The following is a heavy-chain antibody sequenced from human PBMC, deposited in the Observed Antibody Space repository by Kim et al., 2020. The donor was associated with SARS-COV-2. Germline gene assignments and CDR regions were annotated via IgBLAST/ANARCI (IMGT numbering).Heavy chain of an antibody. CDR1: EYTFTLYA. J-gene: IGHJ6*02. D-gene: IGHD2-21*01. CDR2: INAGTGHT. V-gene: IGHV1-3*01. CDR3: ASSPRILASYYYAFDV. Sequence: ASVKVSCKASEYTFTLYAIHWVRQAPGQSLAWMGLINAGTGHTKYSQRFQDRLTVTRDTSASTAYMELSSLRSDDTAVYYCASSPRILASYYYAFDVWGQ.